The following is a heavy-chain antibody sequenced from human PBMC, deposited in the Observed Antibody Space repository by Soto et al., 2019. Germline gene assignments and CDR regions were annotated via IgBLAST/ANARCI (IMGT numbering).Heavy chain of an antibody. D-gene: IGHD4-17*01. J-gene: IGHJ4*02. Sequence: QVQLVESGGGVVQPGRSLRLSCAASGFTFSSYGMHWVRQAPGKGLEWVAVISYDGSNKYYADSVKGRFTISRDNSKNTLYLQMNSLRAEDTAVYYCAKEDTVTTYRYFDYWGQGTLVTVSS. CDR1: GFTFSSYG. CDR2: ISYDGSNK. CDR3: AKEDTVTTYRYFDY. V-gene: IGHV3-30*18.